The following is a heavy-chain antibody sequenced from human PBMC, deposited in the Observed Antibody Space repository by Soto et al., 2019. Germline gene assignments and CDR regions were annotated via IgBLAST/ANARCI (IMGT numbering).Heavy chain of an antibody. J-gene: IGHJ5*02. CDR1: GGSFSGYY. CDR3: ERNPITMVRGVIINHRFDP. V-gene: IGHV4-34*01. Sequence: SETLSLTFSVYGGSFSGYYWSWIRQPPGKGLEWIGEINHSGSTNYNPSLKSRVTISVDTSKNQFSLKMSSVTAADTAVYYCERNPITMVRGVIINHRFDPWGQGTLVTVS. D-gene: IGHD3-10*01. CDR2: INHSGST.